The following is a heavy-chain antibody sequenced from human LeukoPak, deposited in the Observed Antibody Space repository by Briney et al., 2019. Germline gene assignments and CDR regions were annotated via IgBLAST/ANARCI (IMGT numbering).Heavy chain of an antibody. CDR3: ARTLYSSGWSRSLLFDY. CDR1: GFSLSTSGMC. D-gene: IGHD6-19*01. Sequence: ESGPALVKPTQTLTLTCTFSGFSLSTSGMCVSWIRQPPGKALEWLALIDWDDDKYYSTSLKTRLTISKDTSKNQVVLTMTNMDPVDTATYYCARTLYSSGWSRSLLFDYWGQGALVTVSS. V-gene: IGHV2-70*01. J-gene: IGHJ4*02. CDR2: IDWDDDK.